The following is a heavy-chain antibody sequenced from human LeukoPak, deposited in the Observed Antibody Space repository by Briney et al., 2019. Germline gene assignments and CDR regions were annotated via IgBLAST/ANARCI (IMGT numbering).Heavy chain of an antibody. J-gene: IGHJ4*02. CDR3: ARRPTVVTPLYDY. V-gene: IGHV4-39*01. CDR2: IYYSGST. CDR1: GGSISSSSYY. D-gene: IGHD4-23*01. Sequence: SETLSLTCTVSGGSISSSSYYWGWIRQPPGKGLEWIGSIYYSGSTYYNPSLKSRVTISVDTSKNQFSLKLSSVTAADTAVYYCARRPTVVTPLYDYWGQGTLVTVSS.